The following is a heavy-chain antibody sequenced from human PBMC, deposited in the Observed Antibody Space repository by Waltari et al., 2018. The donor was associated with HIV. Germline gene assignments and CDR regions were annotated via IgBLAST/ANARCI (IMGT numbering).Heavy chain of an antibody. Sequence: QVQLVESGGDVVQPGGSLRLSCAVSGFTFSSYGMHWVSQAPGKGLEWMSFITYDGSNKYYADSVKGRFTISRDSSKNTLYLQMNGLRSEDTAVYYCAKDGYTPTYFDYWGQGTLVTVSS. J-gene: IGHJ4*02. D-gene: IGHD1-1*01. CDR1: GFTFSSYG. CDR2: ITYDGSNK. CDR3: AKDGYTPTYFDY. V-gene: IGHV3-30*02.